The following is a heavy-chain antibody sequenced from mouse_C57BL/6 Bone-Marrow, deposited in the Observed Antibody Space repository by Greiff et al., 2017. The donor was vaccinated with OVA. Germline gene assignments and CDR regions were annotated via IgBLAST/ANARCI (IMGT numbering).Heavy chain of an antibody. CDR2: IYPGSGST. D-gene: IGHD1-1*01. CDR1: GYTFTSYW. Sequence: QVQLQQPGAELVKPGASVKMSCKASGYTFTSYWITWVKQRPGQGLEWIGDIYPGSGSTNYNEKFKSKATLTVDTSSSTAYMQLSSLTSEDSAVXYCARDYYGCSLSYGYFGGRGPGTPVPVSA. CDR3: ARDYYGCSLSYGYFGG. J-gene: IGHJ1*01. V-gene: IGHV1-55*01.